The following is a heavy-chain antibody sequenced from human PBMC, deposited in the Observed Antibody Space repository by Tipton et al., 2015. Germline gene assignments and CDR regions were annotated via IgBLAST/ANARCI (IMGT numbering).Heavy chain of an antibody. CDR2: IYPDDSDT. Sequence: VQLVQSGAEVKKPGESLKISCKGSGYSFTSYWIDWVRQMPGKGLEWMGVIYPDDSDTRYSPSFQGQVTISADKSISTAYLQWSWVKAPDTAIYYCARHAVVGDYHLYYYYGIDVWGQGTTVTVSS. V-gene: IGHV5-51*01. CDR3: ARHAVVGDYHLYYYYGIDV. J-gene: IGHJ6*02. D-gene: IGHD4-17*01. CDR1: GYSFTSYW.